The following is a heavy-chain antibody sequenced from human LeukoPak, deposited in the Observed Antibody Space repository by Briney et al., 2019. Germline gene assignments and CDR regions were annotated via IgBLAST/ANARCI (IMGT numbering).Heavy chain of an antibody. CDR3: TTTIHHDSSGYPVDH. D-gene: IGHD3-22*01. CDR2: IKSKTHGGTT. Sequence: GGSLRLSCATSGFTFSNAWMNWVRQAPGKGLEWVGLIKSKTHGGTTEYAAPVKGRFTISRDDSKNTLYLQMNSLKTEDTAVYYCTTTIHHDSSGYPVDHWGQGTLVTVSS. CDR1: GFTFSNAW. V-gene: IGHV3-15*01. J-gene: IGHJ4*02.